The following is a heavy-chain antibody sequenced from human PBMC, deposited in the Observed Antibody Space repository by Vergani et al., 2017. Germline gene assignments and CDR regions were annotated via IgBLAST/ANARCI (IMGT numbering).Heavy chain of an antibody. V-gene: IGHV3-49*04. D-gene: IGHD5-12*01. CDR2: IRSKAYGGTT. CDR1: GFTFGDYA. CDR3: ARLYGRDSGGSKYFDY. J-gene: IGHJ4*02. Sequence: EVQLVESGGGLVQPGRSLRLSCTASGFTFGDYAMSWVRQAPGKGLEWVGFIRSKAYGGTTEYAASVKGRFTISVDKSISTAYLQRSSLRASDSAMYYCARLYGRDSGGSKYFDYWGQGTLVTVSS.